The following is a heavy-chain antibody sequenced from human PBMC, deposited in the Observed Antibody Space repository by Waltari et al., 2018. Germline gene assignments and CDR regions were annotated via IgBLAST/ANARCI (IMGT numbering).Heavy chain of an antibody. CDR3: AKENGYDFDY. J-gene: IGHJ4*02. D-gene: IGHD5-12*01. V-gene: IGHV3-21*01. Sequence: EVQLVESGGGLVKPGGSLRLSCVASGFSFNSYSMNWVRQAPGKGLEWVASISSSGNFIYYAESVKGRFTISRDNAKNSQYLQMNSLRAEDTAVYYCAKENGYDFDYWGQGTLVTVSS. CDR2: ISSSGNFI. CDR1: GFSFNSYS.